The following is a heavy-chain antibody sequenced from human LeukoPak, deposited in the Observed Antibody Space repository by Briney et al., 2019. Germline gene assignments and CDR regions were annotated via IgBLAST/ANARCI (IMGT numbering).Heavy chain of an antibody. J-gene: IGHJ4*02. D-gene: IGHD3-16*01. CDR3: ARDRSLGIIDY. V-gene: IGHV4-59*01. CDR2: IYYSWST. CDR1: GDSTSSYS. Sequence: SETLSLTCIVSGDSTSSYSWSWIRQPPGKGLEWIGYIYYSWSTNYNPSLKSRVTISVDASKNHFSLKLSSVTAADTAVYYCARDRSLGIIDYWGQGTLVTVSS.